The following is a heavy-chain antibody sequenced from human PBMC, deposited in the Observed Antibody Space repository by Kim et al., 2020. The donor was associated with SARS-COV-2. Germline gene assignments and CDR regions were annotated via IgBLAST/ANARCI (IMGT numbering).Heavy chain of an antibody. V-gene: IGHV4-34*01. J-gene: IGHJ6*02. CDR1: GGSFSGYY. CDR3: ARDRYYDYVWGSYRFSYGMDV. CDR2: INHSGST. D-gene: IGHD3-16*02. Sequence: SETLSLTCAVYGGSFSGYYWSWIRQPPGKGLEWIGEINHSGSTNYNPSLKSRVTISVDTSKNQFSLKLSSVTAADTAVYYCARDRYYDYVWGSYRFSYGMDVWGQGTTVTVSS.